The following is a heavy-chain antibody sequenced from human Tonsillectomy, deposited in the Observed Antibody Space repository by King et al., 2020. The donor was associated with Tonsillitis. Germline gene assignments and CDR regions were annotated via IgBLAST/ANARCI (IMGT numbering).Heavy chain of an antibody. V-gene: IGHV3-11*01. Sequence: VQLVESGGGLVKPGGSLRLSCAASGFTFSDYYMSWIRQAPGKGLEWGSYISSSGSTIYYADSVKGRFTISRDNAKNTLYLQMNSLRAEDTAVYYCARGGQAYVYDSRGPKMVDLFVPWGQGTLVSVSS. J-gene: IGHJ5*02. CDR2: ISSSGSTI. CDR1: GFTFSDYY. D-gene: IGHD3-22*01. CDR3: ARGGQAYVYDSRGPKMVDLFVP.